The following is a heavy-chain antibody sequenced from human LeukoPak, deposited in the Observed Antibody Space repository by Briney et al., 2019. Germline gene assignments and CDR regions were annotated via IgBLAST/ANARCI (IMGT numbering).Heavy chain of an antibody. Sequence: PSETLSLTCTVSGGSMNSFYWSWIRQPPGKGLEWIGYIYYSGSTNYNPSLKSRVTISVDRSKNQFSLKLSSVTAADTAVYYCARGPPYCSGGSCFDYWGQGTLVTVSS. CDR3: ARGPPYCSGGSCFDY. V-gene: IGHV4-59*12. J-gene: IGHJ4*02. CDR1: GGSMNSFY. D-gene: IGHD2-15*01. CDR2: IYYSGST.